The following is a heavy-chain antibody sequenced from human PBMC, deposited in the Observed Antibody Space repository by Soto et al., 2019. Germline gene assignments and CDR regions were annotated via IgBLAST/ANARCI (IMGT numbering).Heavy chain of an antibody. V-gene: IGHV3-74*01. CDR2: IDTSGSST. Sequence: PGGSLRLSCEASGFILTNFSMHWVRQVPGKGLVWVSRIDTSGSSTSYADSVKGRFTISRDNAKNTVSLQMNSLRAEDTGVYYCAKDSWYFDLWSQGSLVTVSS. CDR1: GFILTNFS. CDR3: AKDSWYFDL. J-gene: IGHJ4*02. D-gene: IGHD6-13*01.